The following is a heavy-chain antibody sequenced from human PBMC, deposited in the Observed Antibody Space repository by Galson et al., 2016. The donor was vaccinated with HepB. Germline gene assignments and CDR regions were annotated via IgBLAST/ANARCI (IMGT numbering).Heavy chain of an antibody. V-gene: IGHV3-23*01. Sequence: SLRLSCAASGFTFSSYAMSWVRQAPGKGLEWVSTTSGNGVSTYHADSVKGRFTISRDNSKNTLYLQMNSLRAEDSALYFCAKGPYYDFWSGKDWLDPWGQGTLVTVSS. CDR2: TSGNGVST. CDR1: GFTFSSYA. J-gene: IGHJ5*02. CDR3: AKGPYYDFWSGKDWLDP. D-gene: IGHD3-3*01.